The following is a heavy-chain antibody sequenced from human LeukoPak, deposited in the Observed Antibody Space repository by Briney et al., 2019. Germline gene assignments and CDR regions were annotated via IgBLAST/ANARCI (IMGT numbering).Heavy chain of an antibody. D-gene: IGHD5-18*01. Sequence: SETLSLTCSVSGGSITNYYWSWIRQSPGKGLEWIGFIYNTGRTNYNPSLQSRVPMSIDTSKNQFSLKLSSVTAADTAVYYCAREGIHPKGGFDYWGQGTLVTVSS. V-gene: IGHV4-4*08. CDR1: GGSITNYY. J-gene: IGHJ4*02. CDR3: AREGIHPKGGFDY. CDR2: IYNTGRT.